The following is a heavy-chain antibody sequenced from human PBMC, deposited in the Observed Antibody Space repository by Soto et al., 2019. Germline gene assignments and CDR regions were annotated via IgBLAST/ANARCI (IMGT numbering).Heavy chain of an antibody. D-gene: IGHD3-22*01. V-gene: IGHV1-8*01. CDR2: MNPNSGNT. Sequence: AAVKVSCKASGYTFTSYDINWVRQATGQGLEWMGWMNPNSGNTGYAQKFQGRVTMTRNTSISTAYMEQSSLRSEDTAVYYCARGRGYDSSGIGWGQGTLVTVSS. CDR1: GYTFTSYD. CDR3: ARGRGYDSSGIG. J-gene: IGHJ4*02.